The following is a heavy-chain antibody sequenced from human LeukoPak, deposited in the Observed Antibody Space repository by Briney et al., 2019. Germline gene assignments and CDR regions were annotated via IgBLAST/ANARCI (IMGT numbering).Heavy chain of an antibody. Sequence: GGSLRLSCAASGFTFSSYSMHWVRQAPGKGLEWVAVISYDGSNKYYADSVKGRFTISRDNSKNTLYLQMNSLRAEDTAVYYCARDRGIPAAYNWFDPWGQGTLVTVSS. CDR1: GFTFSSYS. CDR2: ISYDGSNK. D-gene: IGHD2-2*01. CDR3: ARDRGIPAAYNWFDP. V-gene: IGHV3-30*04. J-gene: IGHJ5*02.